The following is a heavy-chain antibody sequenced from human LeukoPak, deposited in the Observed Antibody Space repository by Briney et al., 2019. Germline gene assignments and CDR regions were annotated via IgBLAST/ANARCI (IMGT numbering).Heavy chain of an antibody. Sequence: GASVKVSCKASGYKYSDYYIHWIRHAPGQGLEWMGWINPQSGGTRYAPKYQGRVTMSSDTSINTAFVELRSLRPDDTAVFYYARVDRLYERTYPTGYDIWGQGTRVTVSS. D-gene: IGHD6-25*01. CDR1: GYKYSDYY. J-gene: IGHJ3*02. CDR2: INPQSGGT. CDR3: ARVDRLYERTYPTGYDI. V-gene: IGHV1-2*02.